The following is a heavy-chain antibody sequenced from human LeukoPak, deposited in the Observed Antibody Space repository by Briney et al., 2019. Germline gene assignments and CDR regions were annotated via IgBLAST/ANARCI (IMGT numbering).Heavy chain of an antibody. V-gene: IGHV4-30-4*01. CDR3: ARKRGYSGYDPFDYFDY. J-gene: IGHJ4*02. CDR1: GGSISSGDYY. CDR2: IYYSGST. Sequence: SETLSLTCTVSGGSISSGDYYWSWIRQPPGKGPEWIGYIYYSGSTYYNPSLKSRVTISVDTSKNQFSLRLSSVTAADTAVYYCARKRGYSGYDPFDYFDYWGQGTLVTVSS. D-gene: IGHD5-12*01.